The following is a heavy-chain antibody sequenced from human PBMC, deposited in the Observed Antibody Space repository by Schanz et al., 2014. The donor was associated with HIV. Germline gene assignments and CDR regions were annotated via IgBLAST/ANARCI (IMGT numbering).Heavy chain of an antibody. Sequence: VQLVESGGGVVQPGRSLRLSCTASGFTFSTYRMNWVRQAPGKGLEWVSYISSSSTTRHYADSVKGRFTISRDNSKNTLYLQMNSLRGEDTAVYYCAKVPEEGYFDPWGQGTLVTVSS. CDR2: ISSSSTTR. V-gene: IGHV3-48*01. D-gene: IGHD5-12*01. J-gene: IGHJ5*02. CDR3: AKVPEEGYFDP. CDR1: GFTFSTYR.